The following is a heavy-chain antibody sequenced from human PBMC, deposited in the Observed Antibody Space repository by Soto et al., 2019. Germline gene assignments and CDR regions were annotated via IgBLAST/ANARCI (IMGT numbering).Heavy chain of an antibody. CDR2: TSYDGSNK. J-gene: IGHJ4*02. CDR3: AKARTYYDFWSGYFDY. CDR1: GFTFSDYG. V-gene: IGHV3-30*18. Sequence: GGSLRLSCEASGFTFSDYGMHWVRQTPGKRLEWVAVTSYDGSNKYYADSVEGRFTISRDNSKNTVYLQMNSLSAEDTAVYYCAKARTYYDFWSGYFDYWGQGTLVTVSS. D-gene: IGHD3-3*01.